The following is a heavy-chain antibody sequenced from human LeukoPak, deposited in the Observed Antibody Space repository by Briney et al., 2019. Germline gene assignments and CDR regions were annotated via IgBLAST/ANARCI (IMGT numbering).Heavy chain of an antibody. V-gene: IGHV3-7*01. CDR1: GFTMSSYW. CDR2: IKQDGSEK. Sequence: GGSLRLSCAASGFTMSSYWMSWVRQAPGKGLEWVANIKQDGSEKYYVDSVKGRFTISRDNAKNSLYLQMNSLRAEDTAVYYCARDHLLIHYDSSGYYRDAFDLWGQGTMVTVSS. D-gene: IGHD3-22*01. CDR3: ARDHLLIHYDSSGYYRDAFDL. J-gene: IGHJ3*01.